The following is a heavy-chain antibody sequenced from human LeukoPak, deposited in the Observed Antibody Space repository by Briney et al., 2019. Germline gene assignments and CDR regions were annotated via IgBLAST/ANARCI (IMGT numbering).Heavy chain of an antibody. D-gene: IGHD2-15*01. CDR2: IYYSGST. V-gene: IGHV4-59*01. CDR3: ARSVEGYCSGGSCYSYSYYMDV. Sequence: SETPSLTCTVSGGPISSYYWSWIRQPPGKGLEWVGYIYYSGSTNYNPSLKSRITISVDTSKNQFSLKLNSVTAADTAVYYCARSVEGYCSGGSCYSYSYYMDVWGKGTTVIVSS. J-gene: IGHJ6*03. CDR1: GGPISSYY.